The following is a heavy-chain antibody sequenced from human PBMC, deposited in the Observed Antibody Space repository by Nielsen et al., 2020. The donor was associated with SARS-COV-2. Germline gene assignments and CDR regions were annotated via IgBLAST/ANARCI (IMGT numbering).Heavy chain of an antibody. D-gene: IGHD5-18*01. Sequence: GESLKISCAASGFTFSSYWMHWVRQAPGKGLVWVSRINSDGSSTSYADSVKGRFTISRENAMNSFYLQMNSLRAGDTAVYYCARLPHGYTYGRYYYYGLDVWGQGTTVTVS. CDR2: INSDGSST. V-gene: IGHV3-74*01. J-gene: IGHJ6*02. CDR3: ARLPHGYTYGRYYYYGLDV. CDR1: GFTFSSYW.